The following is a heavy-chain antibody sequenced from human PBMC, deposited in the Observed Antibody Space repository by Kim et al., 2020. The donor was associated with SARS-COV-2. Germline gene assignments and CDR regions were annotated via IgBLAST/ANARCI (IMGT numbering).Heavy chain of an antibody. CDR3: ARHPDYDFWSGSRTGGWFDP. CDR2: IYYSGST. J-gene: IGHJ5*02. CDR1: GGSISSYY. Sequence: SETLSLTCTVSGGSISSYYWSWIRQPPGKGLEWIGYIYYSGSTNYNPSLKSRVTISVDTSKNQFSLKLSSVTAADTAVYYCARHPDYDFWSGSRTGGWFDPWGQGNLVTVSS. D-gene: IGHD3-3*01. V-gene: IGHV4-59*08.